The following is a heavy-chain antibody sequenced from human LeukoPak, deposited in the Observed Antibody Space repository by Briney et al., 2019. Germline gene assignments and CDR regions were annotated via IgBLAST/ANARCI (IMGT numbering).Heavy chain of an antibody. Sequence: SETLSLTCTVSGGSISSYYWSWIRQPPGKGLEWIGYIYYSGSTNYNPSLKSRVTISVDTSKNQFSLKLSSVTAADTAVYYCARQYQPGYYYYYMDVWGKGTTVTVSS. CDR2: IYYSGST. J-gene: IGHJ6*03. D-gene: IGHD2-2*01. V-gene: IGHV4-59*01. CDR3: ARQYQPGYYYYYMDV. CDR1: GGSISSYY.